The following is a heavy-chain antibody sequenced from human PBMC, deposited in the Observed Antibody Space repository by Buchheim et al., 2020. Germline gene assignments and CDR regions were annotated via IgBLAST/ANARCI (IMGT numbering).Heavy chain of an antibody. CDR2: ISYDGSNK. V-gene: IGHV3-30-3*01. CDR1: GFTFSSYA. CDR3: ARDRPPYYDILTDAFDI. J-gene: IGHJ3*02. D-gene: IGHD3-9*01. Sequence: QVQLVESGGGVVQPGRSLRLSCAASGFTFSSYAMHWVRQAQGKGLEWVAVISYDGSNKYYADSVKGRFTISRDHSKNTLYLQMNSLRAEDTAVYYCARDRPPYYDILTDAFDIWGQGT.